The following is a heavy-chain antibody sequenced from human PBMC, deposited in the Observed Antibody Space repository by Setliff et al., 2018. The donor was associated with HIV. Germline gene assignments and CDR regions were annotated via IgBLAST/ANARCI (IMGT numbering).Heavy chain of an antibody. Sequence: ASVKVSCKASGYTFNSNYIHWVRRAPGQGLEWMGRISPDIGDTNYAQMFHGRVTMTGDTSISTAYMELSSLKSDDTAVYYCARGADHFDTSGYYSFFDPWGQRTLVTVSS. V-gene: IGHV1-2*06. CDR2: ISPDIGDT. CDR1: GYTFNSNY. CDR3: ARGADHFDTSGYYSFFDP. D-gene: IGHD3-22*01. J-gene: IGHJ5*02.